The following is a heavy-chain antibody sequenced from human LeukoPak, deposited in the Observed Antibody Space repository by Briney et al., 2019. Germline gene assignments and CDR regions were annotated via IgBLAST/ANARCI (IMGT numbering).Heavy chain of an antibody. CDR2: IIPIFDTA. CDR3: ARNRRVLSAGAFDI. Sequence: SVKVSCKASGGTFSSYAISWVRQAPGQGLEWMGGIIPIFDTANYAQKFQGRVTITADESTSTAYMELSSLRSEDTAVYYCARNRRVLSAGAFDIWGQGTMVTVSS. J-gene: IGHJ3*02. D-gene: IGHD2-2*01. V-gene: IGHV1-69*01. CDR1: GGTFSSYA.